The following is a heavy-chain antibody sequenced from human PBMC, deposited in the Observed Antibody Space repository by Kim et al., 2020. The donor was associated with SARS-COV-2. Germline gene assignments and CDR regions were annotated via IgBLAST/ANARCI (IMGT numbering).Heavy chain of an antibody. J-gene: IGHJ3*02. CDR1: GGSVSDPTYY. CDR3: ARVKGRYCGGDCYFAFEI. Sequence: SETLSLTCAVSGGSVSDPTYYWGWIRRPPGKGLEWIGSIYYAGDTFYNPSLKSRVTISVDMSKNQFSLKLSSVTAADTAVYYCARVKGRYCGGDCYFAFEIWGQGTMATVSS. CDR2: IYYAGDT. D-gene: IGHD2-21*02. V-gene: IGHV4-39*07.